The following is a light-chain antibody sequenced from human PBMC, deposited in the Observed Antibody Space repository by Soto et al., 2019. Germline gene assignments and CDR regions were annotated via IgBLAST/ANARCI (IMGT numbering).Light chain of an antibody. CDR1: QSVSNNY. Sequence: EIVLAQSPGTLSLSPGERATLSCRASQSVSNNYLAWYRQKPGQAPWLLIYGASNRAGGVPDGFSGSGSGSDFTLSISRLEPEDFAVYYCQQYDTSPRTFGQGTKVDIK. J-gene: IGKJ1*01. V-gene: IGKV3-20*01. CDR3: QQYDTSPRT. CDR2: GAS.